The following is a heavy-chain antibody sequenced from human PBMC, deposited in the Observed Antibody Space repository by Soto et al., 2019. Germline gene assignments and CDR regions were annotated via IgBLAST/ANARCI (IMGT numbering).Heavy chain of an antibody. CDR2: INYIGNT. CDR1: GGTFSGHY. V-gene: IGHV4-34*01. Sequence: QVQLQQWGAGLLKPSETLSLTCAVSGGTFSGHYWNWIRQPPGKGLEWIGEINYIGNTNYNPSLRSRVSMSVDTPRSPMSLNLNSVTAADTAVYYCVRGRGAMVRGILNWFDPWGQGTLVTVSS. CDR3: VRGRGAMVRGILNWFDP. D-gene: IGHD3-10*01. J-gene: IGHJ5*02.